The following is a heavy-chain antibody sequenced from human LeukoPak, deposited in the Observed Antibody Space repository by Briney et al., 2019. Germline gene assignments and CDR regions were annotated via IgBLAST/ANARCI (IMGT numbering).Heavy chain of an antibody. V-gene: IGHV3-53*01. CDR3: TRDVEALDANTLLY. CDR1: GYTVSTNY. D-gene: IGHD3-16*01. Sequence: PGGSLRLSCGACGYTVSTNYMTSVRQAPGKGLEWVSVLYSDGNTKYADSVQGRFTISRDNSKNTLYLEMNSLSPDDTAVDYCTRDVEALDANTLLYSGEGTLVTVSS. J-gene: IGHJ4*02. CDR2: LYSDGNT.